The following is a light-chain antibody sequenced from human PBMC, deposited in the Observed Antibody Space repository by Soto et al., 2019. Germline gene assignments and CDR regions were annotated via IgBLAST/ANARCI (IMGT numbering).Light chain of an antibody. V-gene: IGKV1-5*01. J-gene: IGKJ1*01. CDR1: QSISSW. Sequence: IQTIESPSSLYASLRERVTMTCRASQSISSWLAWYQQKPGKAPKLLIYDASSLESGVPSRFSGSGSGTEFTLTISSLQPDDFATYYCQQYNSYSRRTFGQGTEVDI. CDR2: DAS. CDR3: QQYNSYSRRT.